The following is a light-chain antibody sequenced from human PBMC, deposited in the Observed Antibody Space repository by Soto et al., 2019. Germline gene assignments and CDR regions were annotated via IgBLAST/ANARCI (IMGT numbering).Light chain of an antibody. CDR1: VSVGSN. V-gene: IGKV3-15*01. CDR3: QHCSVWPT. Sequence: EAVLTQSPGTVSVSPGERVTLSCRASVSVGSNLAWYQQKPGQAPRLLIYDASTRATGVPARFSGSGSETEFTLTISSLQSEDCAVYYCQHCSVWPTFGQGTKFEIK. J-gene: IGKJ1*01. CDR2: DAS.